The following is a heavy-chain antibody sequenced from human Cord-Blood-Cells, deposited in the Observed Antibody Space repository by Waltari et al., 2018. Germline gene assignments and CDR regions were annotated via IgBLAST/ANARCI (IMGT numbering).Heavy chain of an antibody. Sequence: QLQLQESGPGLVQPSETLSLTCTVSGGSISSSSYYWGWIRQPPGKGLEWIGSIYYSGSTYYNPSLKSRVTISVDTSKNQFSLKLSSVTAADTAVYYCARRRQLVGLFDYWGQGTLVTVSS. V-gene: IGHV4-39*01. CDR2: IYYSGST. CDR3: ARRRQLVGLFDY. CDR1: GGSISSSSYY. J-gene: IGHJ4*02. D-gene: IGHD6-6*01.